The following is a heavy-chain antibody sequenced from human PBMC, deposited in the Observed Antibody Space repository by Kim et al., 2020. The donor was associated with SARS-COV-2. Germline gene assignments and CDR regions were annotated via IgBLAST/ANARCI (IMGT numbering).Heavy chain of an antibody. Sequence: YAKGFTGRFVVSLDACVSTAYLQISSLKAEDTAVYYCARRNWNCANWFDPWGQGTLVTVSS. J-gene: IGHJ5*02. V-gene: IGHV7-4-1*02. CDR3: ARRNWNCANWFDP. D-gene: IGHD1-7*01.